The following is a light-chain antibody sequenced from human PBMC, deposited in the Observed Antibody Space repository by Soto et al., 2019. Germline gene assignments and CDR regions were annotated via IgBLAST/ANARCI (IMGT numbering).Light chain of an antibody. Sequence: DIVMTQYPATLSVSPGERATLSCRASQSVGSSLVWYQQKPGQAPRLLIYGVSTRATGIPARFTGSGSGTEFTLTISSLQSEDFEVYHCQQYKRWPQTFGQGTKVEIK. CDR1: QSVGSS. V-gene: IGKV3-15*01. CDR3: QQYKRWPQT. J-gene: IGKJ1*01. CDR2: GVS.